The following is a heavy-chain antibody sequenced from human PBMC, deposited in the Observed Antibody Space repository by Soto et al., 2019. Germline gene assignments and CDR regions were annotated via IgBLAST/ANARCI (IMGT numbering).Heavy chain of an antibody. J-gene: IGHJ4*02. V-gene: IGHV1-69*06. CDR3: VKDRRLWFGEDFHY. CDR2: IIPIFGTA. D-gene: IGHD3-10*01. Sequence: SVKVSCKASGGTFTYAISWVRQAPGQGLEWVGGIIPIFGTANYARQFQGRLTITADKSTSTAYMELSSLRPEDTAVYYCVKDRRLWFGEDFHYWGQGILVTVSS. CDR1: GGTFTYA.